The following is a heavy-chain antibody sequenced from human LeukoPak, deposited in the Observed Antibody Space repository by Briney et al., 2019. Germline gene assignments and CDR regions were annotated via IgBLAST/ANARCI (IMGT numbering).Heavy chain of an antibody. CDR1: GFTFSSYW. D-gene: IGHD1-26*01. CDR3: ARQFGLGGSYYLALYYFDY. CDR2: IKQDGSEK. Sequence: GGSLRLSCAASGFTFSSYWMSWVRQAPGKGLEWVANIKQDGSEKYYVDSVKGRFTISRDNAKNSLYLQMNSLRAEDTAVYYCARQFGLGGSYYLALYYFDYWGQGTLVTVSS. J-gene: IGHJ4*02. V-gene: IGHV3-7*03.